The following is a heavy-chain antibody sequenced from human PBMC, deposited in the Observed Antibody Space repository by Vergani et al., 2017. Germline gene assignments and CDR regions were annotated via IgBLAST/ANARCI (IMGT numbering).Heavy chain of an antibody. V-gene: IGHV3-48*03. CDR3: ASSNYYYYGMDV. J-gene: IGHJ6*02. Sequence: EVQLVESGGGLVQPGGSLRLSCAASGFTFSSYEMNWVRQAPGKGLEWVSYISSSGSTIYYADSVKGRFTISRDNAKNSLYLQMNSLRAEDTAVYYCASSNYYYYGMDVWGQGTTVTVSS. CDR1: GFTFSSYE. CDR2: ISSSGSTI.